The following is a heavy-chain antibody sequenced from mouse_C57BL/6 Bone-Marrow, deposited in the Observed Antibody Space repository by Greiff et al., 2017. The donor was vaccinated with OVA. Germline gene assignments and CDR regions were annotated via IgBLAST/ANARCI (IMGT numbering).Heavy chain of an antibody. CDR3: ASERPFYYGTFMDY. V-gene: IGHV1-64*01. J-gene: IGHJ4*01. CDR2: IHPNSGST. D-gene: IGHD1-1*01. CDR1: GYTFTSYW. Sequence: QVQLQQPGAELVKPGASVKLSCKASGYTFTSYWMHWVKQRPGQGLEWIGMIHPNSGSTNYNEKFKSKATLTVDKSSSTAYMQLSSLTSEDSAVYYCASERPFYYGTFMDYWGQGTSVTVSS.